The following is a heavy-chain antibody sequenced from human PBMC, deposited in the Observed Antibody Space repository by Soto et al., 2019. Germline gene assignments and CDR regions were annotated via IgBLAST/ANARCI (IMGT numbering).Heavy chain of an antibody. J-gene: IGHJ6*02. D-gene: IGHD2-21*01. CDR3: ECDPYDF. CDR1: GFTLSDYW. Sequence: EVQLVESGGGLVQPGGSLRLSCAASGFTLSDYWMSWVRQAPGKGLEWVDTIKQEGSEKFYVDSVKGRFTISSDNAKNSLFVQMNSLRAEVTAVYYCECDPYDFWGQGTTVTVS. V-gene: IGHV3-7*01. CDR2: IKQEGSEK.